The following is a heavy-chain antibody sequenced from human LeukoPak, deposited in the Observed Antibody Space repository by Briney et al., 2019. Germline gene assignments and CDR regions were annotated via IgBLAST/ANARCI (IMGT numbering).Heavy chain of an antibody. CDR2: LFYSGNM. Sequence: SETLSLTCTVSGGSINTGDYYWAWIRQPPGKRLEWIGSLFYSGNMYYNPSLGGRVTISVDTSKNQFSLNLRSVTAADTALYYCARENIVSTRDFDQWGQGTLVTVSS. J-gene: IGHJ4*02. CDR1: GGSINTGDYY. D-gene: IGHD5/OR15-5a*01. V-gene: IGHV4-39*07. CDR3: ARENIVSTRDFDQ.